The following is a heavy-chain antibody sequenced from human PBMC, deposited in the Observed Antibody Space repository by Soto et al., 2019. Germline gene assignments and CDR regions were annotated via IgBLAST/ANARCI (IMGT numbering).Heavy chain of an antibody. CDR2: IYPGDSDT. CDR3: ARQLDYHILTGYYTDYYCGMDV. CDR1: GYSFTSYW. Sequence: GASLKISCKGSGYSFTSYWIGWVRQMPGKGLAWLGIIYPGDSDTRYSPSFQGQATISADKSISTAYLQWSSLKASDTAMYYCARQLDYHILTGYYTDYYCGMDVWGQGTTVTFSS. J-gene: IGHJ6*02. D-gene: IGHD3-9*01. V-gene: IGHV5-51*01.